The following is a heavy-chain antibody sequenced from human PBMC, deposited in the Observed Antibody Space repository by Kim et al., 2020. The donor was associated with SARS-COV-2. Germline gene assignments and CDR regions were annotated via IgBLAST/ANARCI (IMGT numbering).Heavy chain of an antibody. CDR3: AKDIKGYSSSTLLY. CDR1: GFTFGDYA. J-gene: IGHJ4*02. Sequence: GGSLRLSCAASGFTFGDYAMHWVRQAPGKGLEWVSGISWNSGSIGYADSVKGRFTISRDNAKNSLYLQMNSLRAEDTALYYCAKDIKGYSSSTLLYWGQGTLVTVSS. V-gene: IGHV3-9*01. CDR2: ISWNSGSI. D-gene: IGHD6-6*01.